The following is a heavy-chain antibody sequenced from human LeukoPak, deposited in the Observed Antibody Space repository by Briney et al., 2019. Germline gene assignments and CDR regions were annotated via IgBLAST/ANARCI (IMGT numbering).Heavy chain of an antibody. V-gene: IGHV4-59*01. CDR1: GGSISGYY. D-gene: IGHD6-19*01. J-gene: IGHJ4*02. CDR3: ARDSSAWKGYFDY. Sequence: SETLSLTCTVSGGSISGYYWTWIRQPPGKGLEWIGYIFNRETTNCNPSLKSRVTISVDASKNKVSLKLSSVTAADTAVYYCARDSSAWKGYFDYWGQGTLVTVSS. CDR2: IFNRETT.